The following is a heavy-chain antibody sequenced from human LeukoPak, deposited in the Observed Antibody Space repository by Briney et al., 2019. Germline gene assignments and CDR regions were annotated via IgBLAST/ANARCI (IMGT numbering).Heavy chain of an antibody. D-gene: IGHD2-2*01. CDR2: IIPILGIA. Sequence: SVKVSCKASGGTFSSYAISWVRQAPGQGLEWMGRIIPILGIANYAQKFQGRVTITADKSTSTAYMELSSLRSEDTAVYYCARMSGIVVVPAANASWGQGTLVTVSS. J-gene: IGHJ5*02. CDR1: GGTFSSYA. CDR3: ARMSGIVVVPAANAS. V-gene: IGHV1-69*04.